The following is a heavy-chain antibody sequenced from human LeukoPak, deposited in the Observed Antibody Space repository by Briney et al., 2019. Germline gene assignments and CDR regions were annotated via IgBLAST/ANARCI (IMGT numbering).Heavy chain of an antibody. V-gene: IGHV3-30*02. CDR2: IQYDGSNK. D-gene: IGHD3-3*01. Sequence: GGSLRLSCAASGFTFSSYGMHWVRQAPGKGLEWVAFIQYDGSNKYFADSVKGRFTISRDNAKNSLYLQMSSLRAEDTAVYYCARGPHYDLWSGLPYFQHWGQGTLVTVSS. CDR1: GFTFSSYG. CDR3: ARGPHYDLWSGLPYFQH. J-gene: IGHJ1*01.